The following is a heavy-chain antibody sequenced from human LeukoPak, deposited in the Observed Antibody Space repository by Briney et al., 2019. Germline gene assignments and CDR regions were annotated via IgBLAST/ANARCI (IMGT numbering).Heavy chain of an antibody. CDR2: ISSSSSYI. V-gene: IGHV3-21*01. J-gene: IGHJ3*02. D-gene: IGHD3-22*01. CDR3: ARSYDSSGYYGGNDAFDI. CDR1: GFTFSSYS. Sequence: GGSLRLSCAAPGFTFSSYSMNWVRQAPGKGLEWVSSISSSSSYIYYADSVKGRFTISRDNAKNSLYLQMNSLRAEDTAVYYCARSYDSSGYYGGNDAFDIWGQGTMVTVSS.